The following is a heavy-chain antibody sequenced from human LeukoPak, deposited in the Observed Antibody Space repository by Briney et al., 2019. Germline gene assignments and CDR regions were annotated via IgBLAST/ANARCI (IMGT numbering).Heavy chain of an antibody. V-gene: IGHV4-4*07. CDR3: ARDRNYYDSSGYLYFDY. D-gene: IGHD3-22*01. Sequence: SETLSLTCTVSGGSISNYYWSWIRQPPGKGLEWIGRIHTSGSTNYNPSLKSRVTMSVDTYKNQFSLKLSSVTAADTAVYYCARDRNYYDSSGYLYFDYWGQGTLVTVSS. CDR2: IHTSGST. J-gene: IGHJ4*02. CDR1: GGSISNYY.